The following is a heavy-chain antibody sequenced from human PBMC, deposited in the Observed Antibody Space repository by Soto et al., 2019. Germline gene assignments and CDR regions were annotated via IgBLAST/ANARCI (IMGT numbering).Heavy chain of an antibody. CDR3: ARYDSSGTLDY. D-gene: IGHD3-22*01. Sequence: SETLSLTCTVSGGSISSYYWSWIRQPPGKGLEWIGYIYYSGSTNYNPSLKSRVTISVDTSKNQFSLKLSSVAAADTAVYYCARYDSSGTLDYWGQGTLVTVSS. J-gene: IGHJ4*02. CDR2: IYYSGST. CDR1: GGSISSYY. V-gene: IGHV4-59*01.